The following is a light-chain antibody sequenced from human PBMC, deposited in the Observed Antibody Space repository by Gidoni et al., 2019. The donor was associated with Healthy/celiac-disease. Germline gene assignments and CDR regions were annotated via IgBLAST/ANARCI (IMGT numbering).Light chain of an antibody. CDR1: SSDVGGYNY. J-gene: IGLJ2*01. Sequence: QSALTQPASVSGSPGPSITISCTGPSSDVGGYNYVSWYQQHPGKAPKLMIYEVSNRPSGVSNRFSGSKSGNTASLTISGLQAEDEADYYCSSYTSSSTLYVVFGGGTKLTVL. CDR2: EVS. V-gene: IGLV2-14*01. CDR3: SSYTSSSTLYVV.